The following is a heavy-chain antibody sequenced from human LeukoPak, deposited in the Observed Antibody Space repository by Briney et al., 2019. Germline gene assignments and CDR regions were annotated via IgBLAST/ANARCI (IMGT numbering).Heavy chain of an antibody. J-gene: IGHJ4*02. Sequence: SETLSLTCTVSDGSISSYYWSWIRQPPGKGLEWIGYISYSGITHYNPSLESRVIIPVDTSRNQFSLKLSSVTAADAALYYCARVARYNYGYVDYWGQGTLVAVSS. CDR3: ARVARYNYGYVDY. V-gene: IGHV4-59*01. D-gene: IGHD5-18*01. CDR1: DGSISSYY. CDR2: ISYSGIT.